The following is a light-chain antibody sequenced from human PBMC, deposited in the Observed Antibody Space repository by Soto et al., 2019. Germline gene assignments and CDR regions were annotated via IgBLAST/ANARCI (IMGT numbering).Light chain of an antibody. J-gene: IGKJ2*01. CDR1: QSVSRF. Sequence: TQSPVTLSVSPGDGATLSCRASQSVSRFLAWYQQTPGQPPRLLIYAASSRVLGVPARFTGSGSGTDFHLHLREVPSQGAAIYFCQQYGQWPPYSFGQGTRLEI. CDR2: AAS. CDR3: QQYGQWPPYS. V-gene: IGKV3-15*01.